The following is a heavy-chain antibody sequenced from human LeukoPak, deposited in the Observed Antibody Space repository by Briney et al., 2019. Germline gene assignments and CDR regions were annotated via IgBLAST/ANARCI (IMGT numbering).Heavy chain of an antibody. CDR1: GGSINSGDNY. Sequence: SETLSLTCTVSGGSINSGDNYWSCIRQPPGKGLEWIGFIYYRGTTYYSPSLKSRVSISIDTSRNQFSLRLNSVTAADTAVYSCARIQGSSGYGWSHFDYWGQGILVTVSS. CDR2: IYYRGTT. D-gene: IGHD6-13*01. J-gene: IGHJ4*02. CDR3: ARIQGSSGYGWSHFDY. V-gene: IGHV4-30-4*01.